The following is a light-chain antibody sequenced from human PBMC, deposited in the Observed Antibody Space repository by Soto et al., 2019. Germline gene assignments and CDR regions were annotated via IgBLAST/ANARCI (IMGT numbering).Light chain of an antibody. CDR3: MQAIQTPRT. CDR2: LGS. Sequence: IVIAQSPLSLPVAPGEAASVSCRSSQSLLHSNGYNYLDWYLQKPGQSPQLLIYLGSNRDSGVPDRFSGSGSGTDFTLNISRVEAEDVGVYYCMQAIQTPRTFGQGTRLEI. CDR1: QSLLHSNGYNY. V-gene: IGKV2-28*01. J-gene: IGKJ5*01.